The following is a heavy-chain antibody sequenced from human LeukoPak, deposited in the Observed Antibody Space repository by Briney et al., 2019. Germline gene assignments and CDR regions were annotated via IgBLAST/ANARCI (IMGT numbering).Heavy chain of an antibody. D-gene: IGHD6-6*01. Sequence: GGSLRLSCAASGFTLNYYWMTWVRQAPGKGLEWVANIKPDGTEKYYVDSLKGRFTISRDNAKNSLYLQMNSLRVEDTAVYYCARGGNSSWDYWGQGALVTVSS. CDR3: ARGGNSSWDY. V-gene: IGHV3-7*01. CDR2: IKPDGTEK. J-gene: IGHJ4*02. CDR1: GFTLNYYW.